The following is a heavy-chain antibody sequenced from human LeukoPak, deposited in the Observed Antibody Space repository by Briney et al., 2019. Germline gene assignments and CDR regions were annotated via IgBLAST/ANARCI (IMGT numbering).Heavy chain of an antibody. V-gene: IGHV4-34*01. J-gene: IGHJ5*02. CDR1: GGSFSGYY. CDR2: INHSGST. D-gene: IGHD3-9*01. Sequence: PSETLSLTCTVYGGSFSGYYWSWIRQPPGKGLEWIGEINHSGSTNYNPSLKNRVTISVDTSKNQFSLKLSSVTAADTAVYYCASRELYDILTGPSPWGQGTLVTVSS. CDR3: ASRELYDILTGPSP.